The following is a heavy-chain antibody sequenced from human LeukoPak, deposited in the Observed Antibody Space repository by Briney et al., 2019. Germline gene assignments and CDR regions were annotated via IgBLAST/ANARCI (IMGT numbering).Heavy chain of an antibody. Sequence: GGPLKPSCPAPGCTFISYGMSWVGQAPGKGREGVANKKQDGSEKYYVDSVKGRFTISRDNAKNSLYLQMNSLRAEDTAVYYCARQYSGYDTYYFDYWGQGTLVTVSS. CDR2: KKQDGSEK. V-gene: IGHV3-7*01. CDR1: GCTFISYG. J-gene: IGHJ4*02. CDR3: ARQYSGYDTYYFDY. D-gene: IGHD5-12*01.